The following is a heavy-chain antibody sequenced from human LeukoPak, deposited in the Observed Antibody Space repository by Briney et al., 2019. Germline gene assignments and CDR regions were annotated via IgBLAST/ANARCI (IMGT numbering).Heavy chain of an antibody. J-gene: IGHJ4*02. CDR3: TSLGPNCSSTSCHDTAPIDY. D-gene: IGHD2-2*01. CDR1: GGTFSSYA. V-gene: IGHV1-69*04. Sequence: ASVKVSCKASGGTFSSYAISWVRQAPGQGLEWMGRIIPILGIANYAQKFQGRVTITADKSTSTAYMELSSLRSEDTAVYYCTSLGPNCSSTSCHDTAPIDYWGRGTLVTVSS. CDR2: IIPILGIA.